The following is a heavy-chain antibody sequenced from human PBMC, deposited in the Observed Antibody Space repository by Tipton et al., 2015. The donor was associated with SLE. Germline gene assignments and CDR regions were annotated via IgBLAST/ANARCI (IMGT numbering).Heavy chain of an antibody. CDR1: GGSVSSSSYY. Sequence: TLSLTCIVSGGSVSSSSYYWGWIRQPPGKGLEWLGSLYYSGSPFYNPSLKSRVTISVDTSKDQFSLKLSSVTTADTAVYYCARDSPGDFDWFDAFDIWGQGTMVTVSS. CDR2: LYYSGSP. CDR3: ARDSPGDFDWFDAFDI. D-gene: IGHD3-9*01. J-gene: IGHJ3*02. V-gene: IGHV4-39*07.